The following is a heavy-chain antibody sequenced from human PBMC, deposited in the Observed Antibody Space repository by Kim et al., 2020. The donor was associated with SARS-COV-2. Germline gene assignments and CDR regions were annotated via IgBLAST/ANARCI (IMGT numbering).Heavy chain of an antibody. CDR2: IIGSGTTI. D-gene: IGHD4-4*01. CDR3: ARGPNYSPFDY. Sequence: GGSLRLSCTASGFTFSSYEMNWVRQAPGKGLEWVSYIIGSGTTIYYADSVRGRFTISRDNDKNSLFLQMNSLRAEDTAVDYCARGPNYSPFDYWGQGTLV. CDR1: GFTFSSYE. J-gene: IGHJ4*02. V-gene: IGHV3-48*03.